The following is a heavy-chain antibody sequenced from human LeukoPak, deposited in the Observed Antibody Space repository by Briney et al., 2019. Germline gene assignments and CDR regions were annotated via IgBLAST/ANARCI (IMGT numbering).Heavy chain of an antibody. Sequence: SETLSLTCTVSGGSISSFYWSWIRQPPGKGLEWIGSIYYSGSTYYNPSLKSRVTISVDTSKNQFSLKLSSVTAADTAVYYCARTPSPKGGPRNGMDVWGQGTTVTVSS. CDR1: GGSISSFY. D-gene: IGHD2-15*01. CDR3: ARTPSPKGGPRNGMDV. CDR2: IYYSGST. V-gene: IGHV4-59*01. J-gene: IGHJ6*02.